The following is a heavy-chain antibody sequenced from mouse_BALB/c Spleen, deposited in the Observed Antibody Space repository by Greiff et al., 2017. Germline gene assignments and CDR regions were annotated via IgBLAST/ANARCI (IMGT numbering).Heavy chain of an antibody. V-gene: IGHV3-6*02. D-gene: IGHD2-1*01. CDR2: ISYDGSN. Sequence: EVKLMESGPGLVKPSQSLSLTCSVTGYSITSGYYWNWIRQFPGNKLEWMGYISYDGSNNYNPSLKNRISITRDTSKNQFFLKLNSVTTEDTATYYCARGDGNYGDWGQGTTLTVSS. CDR1: GYSITSGYY. J-gene: IGHJ2*01. CDR3: ARGDGNYGD.